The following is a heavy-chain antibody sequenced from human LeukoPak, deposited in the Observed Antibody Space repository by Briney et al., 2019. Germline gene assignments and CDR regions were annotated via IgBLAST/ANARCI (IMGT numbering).Heavy chain of an antibody. CDR3: ARPGVHIHYAMDV. D-gene: IGHD1-1*01. CDR2: ISSSGRSI. J-gene: IGHJ6*02. CDR1: GFTFSSYE. Sequence: GGSLRLSCAASGFTFSSYEMNWVRQAPGKGLEWVSYISSSGRSIYYADSVKGRFTISRDNAKNSLYLQMNSLRADDTAVYYCARPGVHIHYAMDVWGQGTTVTVSS. V-gene: IGHV3-48*03.